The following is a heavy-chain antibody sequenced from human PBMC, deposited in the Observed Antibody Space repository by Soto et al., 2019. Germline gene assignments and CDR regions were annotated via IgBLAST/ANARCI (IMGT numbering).Heavy chain of an antibody. CDR1: RVAFSKFI. D-gene: IGHD6-19*01. J-gene: IGHJ6*02. CDR3: AKVRYSSPMGYYYGMDV. V-gene: IGHV1-69*01. Sequence: QAQLEQSGGEVKKPGSSVKVSCKASRVAFSKFIVTWVRQAPGLGLEWVGGIIPIVGTANYAQKFQGRGTITADESTSTSYMEVNNLRSEDTAVYYCAKVRYSSPMGYYYGMDVWGQGTTVTVSS. CDR2: IIPIVGTA.